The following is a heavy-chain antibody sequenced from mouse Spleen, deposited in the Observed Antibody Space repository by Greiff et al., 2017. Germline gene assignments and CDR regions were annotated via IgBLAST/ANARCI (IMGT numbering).Heavy chain of an antibody. V-gene: IGHV1-55*01. D-gene: IGHD1-1*01. CDR3: ARSAYGSSWFAY. CDR2: IYPGSGST. Sequence: QVQLQQSGAELVKPGASVKMSCKASGYTFTSYWITWVKQRPGQGLEWIGDIYPGSGSTNYNEKFKSKATLTVDTSSSTAYMQLSSLTSEDSAVYYCARSAYGSSWFAYWGQGTLVTVSA. CDR1: GYTFTSYW. J-gene: IGHJ3*01.